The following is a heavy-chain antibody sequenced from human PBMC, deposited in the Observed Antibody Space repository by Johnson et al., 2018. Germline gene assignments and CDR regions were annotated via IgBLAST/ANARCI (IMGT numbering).Heavy chain of an antibody. V-gene: IGHV5-51*01. CDR2: IYPGDSDT. CDR1: GYIFMRYW. J-gene: IGHJ3*02. CDR3: ARLGITGTGDI. D-gene: IGHD1-14*01. Sequence: VQLVESGAEVKKPGESLKISCQGSGYIFMRYWIAWVRQMPGKGLEWMGVIYPGDSDTRYSPSFQGQVTISADKSVSTASLRGCSLKASDTAMYSCARLGITGTGDIWGQGTMVTVSS.